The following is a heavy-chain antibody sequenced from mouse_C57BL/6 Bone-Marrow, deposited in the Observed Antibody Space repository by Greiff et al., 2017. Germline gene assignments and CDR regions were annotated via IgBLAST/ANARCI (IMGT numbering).Heavy chain of an antibody. J-gene: IGHJ1*03. Sequence: QVQLQQSGAELVRPGASVKLSCKASGYTFTDYYINWVKQSPGQGLEWIAKINPESGTTSYNEKFKGKATLTAEKSSSTAYMQLSSLTSEDSAVYFGARDYDGSRCSYFDYWGKGTTVTVSS. CDR3: ARDYDGSRCSYFDY. CDR2: INPESGTT. V-gene: IGHV1-76*01. D-gene: IGHD1-1*01. CDR1: GYTFTDYY.